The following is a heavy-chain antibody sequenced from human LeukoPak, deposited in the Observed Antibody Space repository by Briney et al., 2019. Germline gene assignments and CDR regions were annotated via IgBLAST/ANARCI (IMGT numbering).Heavy chain of an antibody. CDR2: ISDDGNTK. J-gene: IGHJ4*02. V-gene: IGHV3-30*04. Sequence: GRSLRLSCAASGFTFSPYAMHWVRQAPAKGLEWVAVISDDGNTKHFADFVMGRFTISRDNSKNTLYLQINSLRAEDTAVYYCARDPVRRDGYNHLDYWGQGTLVTVSS. CDR1: GFTFSPYA. CDR3: ARDPVRRDGYNHLDY. D-gene: IGHD5-24*01.